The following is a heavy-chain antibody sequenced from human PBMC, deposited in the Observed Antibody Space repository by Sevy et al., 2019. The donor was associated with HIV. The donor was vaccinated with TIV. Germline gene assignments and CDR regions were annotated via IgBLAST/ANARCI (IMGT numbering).Heavy chain of an antibody. CDR3: ARHRAPPPLKDLFWSGYYDFDY. J-gene: IGHJ4*02. D-gene: IGHD3-3*01. CDR2: IYYSGST. CDR1: GGSISSSSYY. V-gene: IGHV4-39*01. Sequence: SDTLSLTCTVSGGSISSSSYYWGWIRQPPGKGLEWIGSIYYSGSTYYNPSLKSRVTISVDTSKNQFSLKLSSVTAADTAVYYCARHRAPPPLKDLFWSGYYDFDYWGQGTLVTVSS.